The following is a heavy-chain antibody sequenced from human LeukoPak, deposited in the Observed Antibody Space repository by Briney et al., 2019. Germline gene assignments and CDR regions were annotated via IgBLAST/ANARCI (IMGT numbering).Heavy chain of an antibody. J-gene: IGHJ5*02. CDR3: ARGTGYCSSTSCYFEEGWFDP. CDR2: IYYSGST. CDR1: GGSISSSSYY. D-gene: IGHD2-2*01. V-gene: IGHV4-39*07. Sequence: SETLSLTCTVSGGSISSSSYYWGWIRQPPGKGLEWIGSIYYSGSTYYNPSLKSRVTISVDTSKNQFSLKLSSVTAADTAVYYCARGTGYCSSTSCYFEEGWFDPWGQGTLVTVSS.